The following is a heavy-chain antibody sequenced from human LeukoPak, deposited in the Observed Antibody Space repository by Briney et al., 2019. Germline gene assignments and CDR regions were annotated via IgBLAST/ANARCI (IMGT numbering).Heavy chain of an antibody. CDR1: GSTFDDYS. V-gene: IGHV3-43*01. D-gene: IGHD5-18*01. Sequence: QPGGSLRLSCSASGSTFDDYSMHWVRLVPGKGLEWVSLISWDGDTTYYADSVKGRFTISRDNSKNSLYLQMNSLSTEDTALYYCVKDSRDTAMATYFHYWGQGTLVTVSS. CDR2: ISWDGDTT. CDR3: VKDSRDTAMATYFHY. J-gene: IGHJ4*02.